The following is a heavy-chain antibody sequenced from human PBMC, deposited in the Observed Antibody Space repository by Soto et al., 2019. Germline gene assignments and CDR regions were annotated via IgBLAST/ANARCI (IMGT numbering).Heavy chain of an antibody. CDR1: GGSISSNY. CDR2: IYYSGST. Sequence: LSLTCTVSGGSISSNYWSWIRQPPGKGLEWIAYIYYSGSTYYNPSLKSRVTISVDTSKNQFSLKLSSVTAADTAVYYCARSTGRKWLQSTKPSYYFDFWGQGTLVTVSS. CDR3: ARSTGRKWLQSTKPSYYFDF. J-gene: IGHJ4*02. V-gene: IGHV4-59*01. D-gene: IGHD3-10*01.